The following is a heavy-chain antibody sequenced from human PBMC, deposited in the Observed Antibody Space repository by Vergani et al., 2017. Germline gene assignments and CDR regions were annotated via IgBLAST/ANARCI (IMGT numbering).Heavy chain of an antibody. V-gene: IGHV3-30*18. CDR2: MSYDGSNK. D-gene: IGHD4-11*01. J-gene: IGHJ6*03. CDR1: GFTFSRYG. Sequence: QVQLVESGGGVVQPGRSLRLSCAASGFTFSRYGMHWVRQAPGKGLEWVAVMSYDGSNKYYADSVKGRFTISRDNSKNTLYLQMNSLRDEDTAVYNCAKTSKGSSNYMDVWGKGSTVTVSS. CDR3: AKTSKGSSNYMDV.